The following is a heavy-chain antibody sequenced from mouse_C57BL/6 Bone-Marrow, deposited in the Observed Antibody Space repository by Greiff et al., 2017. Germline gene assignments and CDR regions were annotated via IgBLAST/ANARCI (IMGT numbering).Heavy chain of an antibody. CDR2: INPYNGGT. J-gene: IGHJ3*01. CDR1: GYTFTDYY. V-gene: IGHV1-19*01. Sequence: VQLQQSGPVLVKPGASVKMSCKASGYTFTDYYMNWVKQSHGKSLEWIGVINPYNGGTSYNQKFKGKATLTVDKSSSTAYMDLNSLTSEDSAVYYCARNPPFDDGSAWFAYWGQGTLVTVSA. D-gene: IGHD1-1*01. CDR3: ARNPPFDDGSAWFAY.